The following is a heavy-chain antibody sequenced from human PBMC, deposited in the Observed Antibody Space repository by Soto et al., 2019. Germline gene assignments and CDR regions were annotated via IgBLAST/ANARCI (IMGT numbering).Heavy chain of an antibody. D-gene: IGHD3-10*01. J-gene: IGHJ4*02. Sequence: PGGSLRLSCAASGFTFSSYAMHWVRQAPGKGLEWVAVISYDGSNKYYADSVKGRFTISRDNSKNTLYLQMNSLRAEDTAVYYCARDRYGSGSYRYYFDYWGQGTLVTVSS. CDR3: ARDRYGSGSYRYYFDY. V-gene: IGHV3-30-3*01. CDR2: ISYDGSNK. CDR1: GFTFSSYA.